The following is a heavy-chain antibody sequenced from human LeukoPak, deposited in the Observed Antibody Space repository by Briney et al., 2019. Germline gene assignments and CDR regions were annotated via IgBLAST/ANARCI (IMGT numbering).Heavy chain of an antibody. V-gene: IGHV1-18*01. CDR3: AKGGAAAGTARWFDP. CDR1: GYTFTSYG. D-gene: IGHD6-13*01. J-gene: IGHJ5*02. CDR2: FSAYSGNT. Sequence: ASVKVSCKASGYTFTSYGISWVRQAPGQGLEWMGWFSAYSGNTNYAQKLQGRVTMTTDTSTSTAYMELRSLRSDNTAVYYCAKGGAAAGTARWFDPWGQGTLVTVSS.